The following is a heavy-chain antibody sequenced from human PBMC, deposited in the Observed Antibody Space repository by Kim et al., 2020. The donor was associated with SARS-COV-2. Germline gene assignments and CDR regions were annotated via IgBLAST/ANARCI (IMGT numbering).Heavy chain of an antibody. D-gene: IGHD5-12*01. J-gene: IGHJ3*02. CDR2: T. V-gene: IGHV3-23*01. CDR3: RYSGYDYAFDI. Sequence: TNDADSGKGRFTISRDNSKNTLYLQMNSLRAEETAVYYCRYSGYDYAFDIWGQGTMVTVSS.